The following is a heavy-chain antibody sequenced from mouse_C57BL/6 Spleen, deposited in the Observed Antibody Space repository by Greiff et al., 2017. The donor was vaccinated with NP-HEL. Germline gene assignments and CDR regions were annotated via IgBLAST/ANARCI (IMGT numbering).Heavy chain of an antibody. Sequence: QVQLQQPGAELVKPGASVKLSCKASGYTFTSYWMHWVTQRPGRGLEWIGRFDPNSCGTKYNEKFKSKATRTEAKPSSTAYMQPSSLTSEDSAVYYWARGDYSNYGRVFDVWGTGTTVTVSS. V-gene: IGHV1-72*01. CDR1: GYTFTSYW. CDR2: FDPNSCGT. D-gene: IGHD2-5*01. J-gene: IGHJ1*03. CDR3: ARGDYSNYGRVFDV.